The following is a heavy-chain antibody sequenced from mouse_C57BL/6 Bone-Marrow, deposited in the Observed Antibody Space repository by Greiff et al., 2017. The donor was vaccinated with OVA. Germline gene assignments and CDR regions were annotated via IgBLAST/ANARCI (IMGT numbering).Heavy chain of an antibody. CDR2: IRSKSNNYAT. CDR1: GFSFNTYA. J-gene: IGHJ3*01. Sequence: DVQLVESGGGLVQPKGSLKLSCAASGFSFNTYAMNWVRQAPGKGLEWVARIRSKSNNYATYYADSVKDRFTISRDDSESMLYLQMNNLKTEDTAMYYCVRQSNYVRFAYWGQGTLVTVSA. D-gene: IGHD2-5*01. CDR3: VRQSNYVRFAY. V-gene: IGHV10-1*01.